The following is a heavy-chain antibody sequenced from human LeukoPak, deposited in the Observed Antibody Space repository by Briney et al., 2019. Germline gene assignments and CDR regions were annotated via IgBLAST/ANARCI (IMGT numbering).Heavy chain of an antibody. J-gene: IGHJ4*02. Sequence: ASVKVSCKASGYTFISYDINWVRQATGQGHEWMGLMNPNSGITGNAQKFQGRVSMTRNTSIGTAYMELSSLKSEDTAVYYCARGLYYYDSNGRTPYDYWGQGTLVTVSS. V-gene: IGHV1-8*01. CDR3: ARGLYYYDSNGRTPYDY. CDR2: MNPNSGIT. D-gene: IGHD3-22*01. CDR1: GYTFISYD.